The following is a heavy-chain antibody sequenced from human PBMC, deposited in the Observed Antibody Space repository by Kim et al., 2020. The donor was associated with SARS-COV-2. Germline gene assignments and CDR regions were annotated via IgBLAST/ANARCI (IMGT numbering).Heavy chain of an antibody. CDR1: GGTFSSYA. V-gene: IGHV1-69*13. CDR3: ARDVNGDYASTALDY. D-gene: IGHD4-17*01. Sequence: SVKVSCKASGGTFSSYAISWVRQAPGQGLEWMGGIIPIFGTANYAQKFQGRVTITADESTSTAYMELSSLRSEDTAVYYCARDVNGDYASTALDYWGQGTLVTVSS. J-gene: IGHJ4*02. CDR2: IIPIFGTA.